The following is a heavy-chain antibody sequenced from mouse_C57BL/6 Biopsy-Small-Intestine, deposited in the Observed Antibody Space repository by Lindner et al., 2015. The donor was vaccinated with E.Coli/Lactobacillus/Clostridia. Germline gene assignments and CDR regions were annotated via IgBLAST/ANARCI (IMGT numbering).Heavy chain of an antibody. V-gene: IGHV1-19*01. CDR2: INPYNGGT. CDR3: AREPNAMDY. J-gene: IGHJ4*01. CDR1: GFTFTDYY. Sequence: VQLQESGPVLVKPGASVKMSCKAAGFTFTDYYINWVKQSHGKSLEWIGVINPYNGGTSYNQKFKGKATLTVDKSASTAYMELNSLTSEDSAVYYCAREPNAMDYWGQGTSVTVSS.